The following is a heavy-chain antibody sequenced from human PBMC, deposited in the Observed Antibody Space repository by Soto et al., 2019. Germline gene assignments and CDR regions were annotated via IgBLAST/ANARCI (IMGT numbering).Heavy chain of an antibody. Sequence: QVQLVESGGGVVQPGRSLRLSCAASGFTFSTYGMHWVRQAPGKGLEWVAVITHDGSLRYHADSVKGRFAISRDNSKNTLYLQMDSLRTEDTAMYYCAKEADGDYRNHYDFWGQGTLVTVSS. V-gene: IGHV3-30*18. CDR3: AKEADGDYRNHYDF. J-gene: IGHJ4*02. CDR1: GFTFSTYG. D-gene: IGHD4-17*01. CDR2: ITHDGSLR.